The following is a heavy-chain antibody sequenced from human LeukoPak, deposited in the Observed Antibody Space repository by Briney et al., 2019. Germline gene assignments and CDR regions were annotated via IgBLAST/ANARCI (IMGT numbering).Heavy chain of an antibody. J-gene: IGHJ4*02. V-gene: IGHV3-7*04. Sequence: PGGSLRLSCAASGFTFSSFYMAWVRQAPGKGLEWVANIKQDGSEKYYLGSVKGRFAISRDNAENSLFLQRNSRRVEVTAVYFGAGGLGFLIESWGQGTLVTVSS. CDR2: IKQDGSEK. D-gene: IGHD4-17*01. CDR3: AGGLGFLIES. CDR1: GFTFSSFY.